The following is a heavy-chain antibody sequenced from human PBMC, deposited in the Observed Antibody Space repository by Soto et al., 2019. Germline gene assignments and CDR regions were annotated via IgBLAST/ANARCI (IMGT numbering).Heavy chain of an antibody. CDR2: ISGSGGST. CDR1: GFTFSSYA. Sequence: GGSLRLSCAASGFTFSSYAMSWVRQAPGKGLEWVSAISGSGGSTYYADSVKGRFTISRDNSKNTLYLQMNSLRAEDTAVYYCATPPRCSGGVCYVMEPEYYYYYGMDGRGQRTKVTVSS. J-gene: IGHJ6*02. V-gene: IGHV3-23*01. D-gene: IGHD2-8*02. CDR3: ATPPRCSGGVCYVMEPEYYYYYGMDG.